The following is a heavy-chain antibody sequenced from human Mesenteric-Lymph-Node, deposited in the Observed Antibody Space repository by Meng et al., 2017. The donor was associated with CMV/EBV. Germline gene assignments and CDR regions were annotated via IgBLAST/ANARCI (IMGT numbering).Heavy chain of an antibody. CDR3: ARDLASRTYSDFWSGFGGMDV. Sequence: ASVKVSCKASGYTFTGYYMHWVRQAPGQGLEWMGVLNPSGGTTSYAQKFRGRVTMTRDTSTSTVFMDLTGLRSEDTAVYYCARDLASRTYSDFWSGFGGMDVWGQGTTVTVSS. CDR2: LNPSGGTT. CDR1: GYTFTGYY. D-gene: IGHD3-3*01. V-gene: IGHV1-46*01. J-gene: IGHJ6*02.